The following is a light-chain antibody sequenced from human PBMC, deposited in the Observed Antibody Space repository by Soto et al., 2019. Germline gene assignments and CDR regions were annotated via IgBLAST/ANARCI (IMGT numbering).Light chain of an antibody. CDR1: SSDVGSYNL. CDR3: CSYTSSTTPL. Sequence: QSALTQPASVSGSPGQSITISCTGTSSDVGSYNLVSWYQQHPGKAPKLMIYEGSKWPSGVSNRFSGSKSGNTASLTISGLQAEDEADYYCCSYTSSTTPLFGGGTKLTVL. V-gene: IGLV2-14*02. CDR2: EGS. J-gene: IGLJ2*01.